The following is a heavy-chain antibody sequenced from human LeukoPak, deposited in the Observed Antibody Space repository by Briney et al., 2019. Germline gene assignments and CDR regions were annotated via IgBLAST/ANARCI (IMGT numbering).Heavy chain of an antibody. Sequence: PGGSLRLSCAASGFPFSIHSMSWVRQAPGKGLEWVSSIDSSSSHIHYADSMKGRFTISRDNAKNSLFLQMNSLRAEDTAVYYFARDFRAPLDGYSPAYHFDYWGQGALVTVSS. J-gene: IGHJ4*02. CDR2: IDSSSSHI. V-gene: IGHV3-21*01. D-gene: IGHD5-24*01. CDR1: GFPFSIHS. CDR3: ARDFRAPLDGYSPAYHFDY.